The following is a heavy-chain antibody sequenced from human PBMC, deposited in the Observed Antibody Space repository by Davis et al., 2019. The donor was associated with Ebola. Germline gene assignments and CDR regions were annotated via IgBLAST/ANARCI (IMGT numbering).Heavy chain of an antibody. CDR3: ARGFPGSYGLFDHYYGMDV. J-gene: IGHJ6*02. CDR1: GGSISSYY. V-gene: IGHV4-59*12. D-gene: IGHD5-18*01. Sequence: MPSETLSLTCTVSGGSISSYYWSWIRQPPGKGLEWSGYIYYSGSTNYNPSLKSRVTIPVDTSKTQFSLKLGSVTAADTAVYYCARGFPGSYGLFDHYYGMDVWGQGTTVTVSS. CDR2: IYYSGST.